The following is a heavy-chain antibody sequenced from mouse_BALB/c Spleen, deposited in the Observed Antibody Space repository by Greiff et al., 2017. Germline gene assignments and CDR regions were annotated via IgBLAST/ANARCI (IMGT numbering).Heavy chain of an antibody. CDR1: GYSITSDYA. V-gene: IGHV3-2*02. CDR3: AGGSDYYAMDY. Sequence: EVKLEESGPGLVKPSQSLSLTCTVTGYSITSDYAWNWIRQFPGNKLEWMGYISYSGSTSYNPSLKSRISITRDTSKNQFFLQLNSVTTEDTATYYCAGGSDYYAMDYWGQGTSVTVSS. CDR2: ISYSGST. J-gene: IGHJ4*01.